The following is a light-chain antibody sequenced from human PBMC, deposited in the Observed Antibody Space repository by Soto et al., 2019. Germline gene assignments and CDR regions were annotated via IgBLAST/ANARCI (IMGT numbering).Light chain of an antibody. J-gene: IGLJ1*01. V-gene: IGLV1-40*01. CDR2: GNS. Sequence: QSVLTQPPSVSGAPGQRVTISFTGSSSNIGAGYDVHWYQQLPGTAPKLLIYGNSNRPSGVPDRFSGSKSGTSASLALTGLQAEDEADYYCQSYDSSLSGRYVFGTGTKLPVL. CDR3: QSYDSSLSGRYV. CDR1: SSNIGAGYD.